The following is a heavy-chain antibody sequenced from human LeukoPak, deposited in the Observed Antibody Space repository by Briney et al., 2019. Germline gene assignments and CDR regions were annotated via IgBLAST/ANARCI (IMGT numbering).Heavy chain of an antibody. V-gene: IGHV4-34*01. D-gene: IGHD2-2*01. Sequence: PSETLSLTWAAYGGSFSGYYWSWIRQPPGKGLEWIGEINHSGSTNYNPSLKSRVTISVDTSKNQFSLKLSSVTAADTAVYYCACRYCSSTSCYSGYYYMDVWGKGTTVTVSS. CDR3: ACRYCSSTSCYSGYYYMDV. CDR2: INHSGST. J-gene: IGHJ6*03. CDR1: GGSFSGYY.